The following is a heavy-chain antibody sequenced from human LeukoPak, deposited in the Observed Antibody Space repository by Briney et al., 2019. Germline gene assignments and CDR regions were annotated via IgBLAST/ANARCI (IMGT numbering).Heavy chain of an antibody. CDR2: ISSSSSYI. V-gene: IGHV3-21*01. CDR3: ARERLTGYSSGWYYFDY. CDR1: GFTFSSYS. J-gene: IGHJ4*02. D-gene: IGHD6-19*01. Sequence: PGGSLRLSCAASGFTFSSYSMNWVRQAPGKGLEWVSSISSSSSYIYYADSVKGRFTISRDNAKNSLYLQMNSLRAEDTAVYYCARERLTGYSSGWYYFDYWGQGTLVTVSS.